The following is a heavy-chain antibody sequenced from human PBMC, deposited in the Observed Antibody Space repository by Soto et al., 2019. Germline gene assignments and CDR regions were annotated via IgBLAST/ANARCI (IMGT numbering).Heavy chain of an antibody. CDR1: GGSISSSNW. Sequence: SETLSLTCAVSGGSISSSNWWSWVRQPPGKGLEWIGEIYHSGSTNYNPSLKSRVTISVDKSKNQFSLKLSSVTAADTAVYYCARAGPIFGVEPYNWFDPWGQGTLVTVSS. J-gene: IGHJ5*02. V-gene: IGHV4-4*02. CDR2: IYHSGST. CDR3: ARAGPIFGVEPYNWFDP. D-gene: IGHD3-3*01.